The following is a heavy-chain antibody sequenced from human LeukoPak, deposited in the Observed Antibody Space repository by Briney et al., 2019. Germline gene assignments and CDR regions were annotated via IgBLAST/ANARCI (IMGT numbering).Heavy chain of an antibody. J-gene: IGHJ4*02. CDR2: IYPGDSDT. D-gene: IGHD3-3*01. Sequence: GESLKISCKGSGYSFTSYWIGWVRQMPGKGLEWMGIIYPGDSDTRYSPSLQGQVTISVDTSIGTAYLQWSSLKASDTAIYYCARQNDFRLDYWGEGTLVTVSS. V-gene: IGHV5-51*01. CDR3: ARQNDFRLDY. CDR1: GYSFTSYW.